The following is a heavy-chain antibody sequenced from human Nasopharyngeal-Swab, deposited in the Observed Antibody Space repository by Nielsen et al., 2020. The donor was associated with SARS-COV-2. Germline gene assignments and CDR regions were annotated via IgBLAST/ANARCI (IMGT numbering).Heavy chain of an antibody. V-gene: IGHV1-58*01. D-gene: IGHD6-6*01. CDR2: IVVGSGNT. CDR3: AAAKAARQGYYYYGMDV. Sequence: SVKVSCKASGFTFTSSAVQWVRQARGQRLEWIGWIVVGSGNTNYAQKFQERVTITRDMSTSTAYMELSSLRSEDTAVYYCAAAKAARQGYYYYGMDVWGQGTTGTVSS. CDR1: GFTFTSSA. J-gene: IGHJ6*02.